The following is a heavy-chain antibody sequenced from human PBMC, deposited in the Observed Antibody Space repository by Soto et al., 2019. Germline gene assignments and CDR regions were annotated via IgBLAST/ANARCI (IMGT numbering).Heavy chain of an antibody. D-gene: IGHD2-21*01. CDR2: IIPIFGTA. Sequence: QVQLVQSGAEVKKPGSSVKVSCKASGGTFSSYAISWVRQAPGEGLEWMGGIIPIFGTANYAQKFQGRVTITADESTRTAYMELSSLRSEETAVYSCAREGASGWHIGDWGQGSLVTVSS. J-gene: IGHJ4*02. CDR3: AREGASGWHIGD. CDR1: GGTFSSYA. V-gene: IGHV1-69*01.